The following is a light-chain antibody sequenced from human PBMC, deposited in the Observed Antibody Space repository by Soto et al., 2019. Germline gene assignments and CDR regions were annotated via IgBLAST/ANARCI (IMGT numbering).Light chain of an antibody. J-gene: IGKJ1*01. V-gene: IGKV1-13*02. CDR3: QQYDSYPWT. Sequence: IQITQSPSSLSASVGDRVTITCRASQSISNHLNWYQQKPGKAPKLLIYDASSLESGVPSRFSGGGSGTEFTLTISSLQPDDFATYYCQQYDSYPWTFGQGTKVDIK. CDR2: DAS. CDR1: QSISNH.